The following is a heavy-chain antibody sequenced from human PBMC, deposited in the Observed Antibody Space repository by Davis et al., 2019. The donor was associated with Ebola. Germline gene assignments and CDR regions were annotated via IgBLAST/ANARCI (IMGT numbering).Heavy chain of an antibody. CDR2: INHSGST. D-gene: IGHD6-19*01. CDR1: GVSFSSYY. V-gene: IGHV4-34*01. CDR3: AREGGGWYHRLDY. J-gene: IGHJ4*02. Sequence: PSETLSLTCAVYGVSFSSYYWTWIRQTPGEGLEWIGEINHSGSTNYNPSLKSRVTISVDTSKNQFSLKLTSVTAADTAVYYCAREGGGWYHRLDYWGQGNLVTVSS.